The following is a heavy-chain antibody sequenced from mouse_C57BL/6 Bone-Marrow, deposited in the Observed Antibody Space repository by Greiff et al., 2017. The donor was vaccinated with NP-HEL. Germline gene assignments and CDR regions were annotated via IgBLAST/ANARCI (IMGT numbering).Heavy chain of an antibody. CDR3: ARQGARYWYFDV. CDR2: ISNLAYSI. J-gene: IGHJ1*03. V-gene: IGHV5-15*01. D-gene: IGHD3-1*01. Sequence: DVKLVESGGGLVQPGGSLKLSCAASGFTFSDYGMAWVRQAPRKGPEWVAFISNLAYSIYYADTVTGRFTISRENAKNTLYLEMSSLRSEDTAMYYCARQGARYWYFDVWGTGTTVTVSS. CDR1: GFTFSDYG.